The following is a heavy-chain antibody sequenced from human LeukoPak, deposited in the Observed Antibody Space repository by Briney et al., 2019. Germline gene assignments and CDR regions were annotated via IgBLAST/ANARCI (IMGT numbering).Heavy chain of an antibody. Sequence: GGSLGLSCAASGFTVSGNYMSWVRQAPGKGLEWVSLIYSGGSTYYADSVKGRFTISRDNSKNTLYLQMNSLRAEDTAVYYCARGSITAHDAFDIWGQGTMVTVSS. J-gene: IGHJ3*02. CDR3: ARGSITAHDAFDI. CDR2: IYSGGST. V-gene: IGHV3-53*01. CDR1: GFTVSGNY. D-gene: IGHD1-14*01.